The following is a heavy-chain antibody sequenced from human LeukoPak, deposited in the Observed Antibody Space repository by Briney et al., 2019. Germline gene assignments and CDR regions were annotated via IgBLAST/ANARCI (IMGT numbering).Heavy chain of an antibody. Sequence: PSQTLSLTCGVSGGSISSGGYSWRWIRQPPGKGLEWIGYIYHSGSTYYNPSLKSRVTISVYRSKNQFSLKLSSVTAADTAVYYCARSQQLVRAFDSWGQGTLVTVSS. CDR2: IYHSGST. D-gene: IGHD1-1*01. CDR3: ARSQQLVRAFDS. CDR1: GGSISSGGYS. J-gene: IGHJ4*02. V-gene: IGHV4-30-2*01.